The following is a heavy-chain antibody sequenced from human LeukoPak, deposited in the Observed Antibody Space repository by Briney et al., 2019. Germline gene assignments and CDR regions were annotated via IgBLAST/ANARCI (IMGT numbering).Heavy chain of an antibody. V-gene: IGHV3-48*04. CDR3: ARGIAAAGYHAFDI. Sequence: GGSLRLSCAASGFTFSSYTMNWVRQAPGKGLEWVSSISSSGSTIYYADSVKGRFTISRDNAKNSLYLQMNSLRAEDTAVYYCARGIAAAGYHAFDIWGQGTMVTVSS. CDR1: GFTFSSYT. J-gene: IGHJ3*02. CDR2: ISSSGSTI. D-gene: IGHD6-13*01.